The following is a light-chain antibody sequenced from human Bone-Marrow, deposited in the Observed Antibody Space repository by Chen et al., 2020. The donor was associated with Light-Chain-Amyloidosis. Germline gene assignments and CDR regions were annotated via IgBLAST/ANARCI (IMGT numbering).Light chain of an antibody. CDR2: DDS. CDR1: NIGSTS. Sequence: SYVLTQPSSVSVAPGQTATIACGGNNIGSTSEHWYQQTPAQAPLLVVYDDSDRPSGIPERLSGSNSGNTATLTSSRVEAGDEADYYCQVWDRSSDRPVFGGGTKLTVL. V-gene: IGLV3-21*02. J-gene: IGLJ3*02. CDR3: QVWDRSSDRPV.